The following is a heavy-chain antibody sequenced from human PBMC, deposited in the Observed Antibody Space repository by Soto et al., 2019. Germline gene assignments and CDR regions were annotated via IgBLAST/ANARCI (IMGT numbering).Heavy chain of an antibody. Sequence: QVQLVESGGGVVQPGRSLRLSCAASGFTFSSYAMHWVRQAPGKGLEWVAVISYDGSNKYYADSVKGRFTISRDNSKNTLYLQMNSLRAEDTAVYYCARALYYYGSEVGMDVWGQGTTVTVSS. D-gene: IGHD3-10*01. V-gene: IGHV3-30-3*01. CDR2: ISYDGSNK. CDR3: ARALYYYGSEVGMDV. J-gene: IGHJ6*02. CDR1: GFTFSSYA.